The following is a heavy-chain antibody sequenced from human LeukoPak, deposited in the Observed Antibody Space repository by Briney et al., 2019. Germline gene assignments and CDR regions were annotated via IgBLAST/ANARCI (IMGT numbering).Heavy chain of an antibody. CDR2: IYYSGTT. D-gene: IGHD2-21*02. Sequence: SETLSLTCTASGGSISGYYWSWIRQPPGKGLEWLGYIYYSGTTNYNPSLKSRVIISIDTSKNQFSLKLNSVTAADTAVYYCASSPRMTALLFDHWGQGTLVTVSS. CDR1: GGSISGYY. J-gene: IGHJ4*02. CDR3: ASSPRMTALLFDH. V-gene: IGHV4-59*01.